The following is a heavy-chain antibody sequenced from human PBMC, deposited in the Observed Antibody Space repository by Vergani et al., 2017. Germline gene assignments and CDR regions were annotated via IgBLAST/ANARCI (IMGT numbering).Heavy chain of an antibody. CDR2: VYHSGST. J-gene: IGHJ4*02. D-gene: IGHD6-25*01. V-gene: IGHV4-39*07. Sequence: QLQLQESGPGLVKPSATLSLTCSVPGASIRSSNYYWGWIRKPPGKGLEWIGSVYHSGSTSYNPSLQSRVTISVDTSKNQFSLNLNSMTAADTAIYYCAKNSSGGFFDNWGQGALVTVSS. CDR3: AKNSSGGFFDN. CDR1: GASIRSSNYY.